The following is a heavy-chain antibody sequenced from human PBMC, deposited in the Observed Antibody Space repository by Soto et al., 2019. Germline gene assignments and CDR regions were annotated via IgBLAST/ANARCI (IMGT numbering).Heavy chain of an antibody. CDR3: ARGGYDILTGYYIHYYYGMDV. CDR2: ISAYNGNT. Sequence: VKVSCKASGYTFTSYGISWVRQAPGQGLEWMGWISAYNGNTNYAQKLQGRVTMTTDTSTSTAYMELRSLRSDDTAVYYCARGGYDILTGYYIHYYYGMDVWGQGTTVTVSS. CDR1: GYTFTSYG. J-gene: IGHJ6*02. V-gene: IGHV1-18*01. D-gene: IGHD3-9*01.